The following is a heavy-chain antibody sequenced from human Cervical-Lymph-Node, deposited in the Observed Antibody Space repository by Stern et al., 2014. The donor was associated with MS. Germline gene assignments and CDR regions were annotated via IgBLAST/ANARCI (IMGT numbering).Heavy chain of an antibody. CDR2: LSRSSSTI. CDR1: GFTFCSYS. D-gene: IGHD3-9*01. CDR3: ARDCRLRYFDWQSFDS. J-gene: IGHJ4*02. Sequence: EVQLVESGGGLVQPGGSLRLSCEASGFTFCSYSMNWVRQAPGKGMEWVSYLSRSSSTIYYADSVKGRFTISRDNAKNSLYLQMNSLRDEDTAVYHCARDCRLRYFDWQSFDSWGQGTLVTVSS. V-gene: IGHV3-48*02.